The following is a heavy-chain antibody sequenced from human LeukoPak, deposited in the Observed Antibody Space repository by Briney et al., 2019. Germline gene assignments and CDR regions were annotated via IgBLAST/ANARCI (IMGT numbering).Heavy chain of an antibody. CDR1: GYSFTSYN. V-gene: IGHV1-18*04. J-gene: IGHJ6*03. CDR3: ARGAYGSGSWKYYYYYYMDV. Sequence: WASVKVSCKTSGYSFTSYNLHWVRQAPGQGLEWMGWISAYNGNTNYAQKLQGRVTMTTDTSTSTAYMELRSLRSDDTAVYYCARGAYGSGSWKYYYYYYMDVWGKGTTVTVSS. CDR2: ISAYNGNT. D-gene: IGHD3-10*01.